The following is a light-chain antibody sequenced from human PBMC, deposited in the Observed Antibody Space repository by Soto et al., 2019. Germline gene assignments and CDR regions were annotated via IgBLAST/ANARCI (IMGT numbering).Light chain of an antibody. CDR3: QQTHSTPVP. CDR1: QNIYNY. Sequence: DIQMTQSPSSLSASVGDRVTVTCRTSQNIYNYLNWYEQSPVKDPKLLIYAATSVQSGVPSRFSGSGSRTHFTLTISSLHPEDFATYFRQQTHSTPVPFGQGTRLDVK. V-gene: IGKV1-39*01. J-gene: IGKJ5*01. CDR2: AAT.